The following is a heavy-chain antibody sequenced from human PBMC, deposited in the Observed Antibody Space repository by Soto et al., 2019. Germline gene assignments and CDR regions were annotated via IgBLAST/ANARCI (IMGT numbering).Heavy chain of an antibody. Sequence: PGGSLRLSCAASGFSFEDYTMHWVRQGPGKGPEWISLISWDGGITDYSDSVKGRFISSRDNSKNSLFLEMNSLTSEDAAMYYCATRRFFSPESSPWGQGTLVTVSS. V-gene: IGHV3-43*01. D-gene: IGHD3-10*01. CDR1: GFSFEDYT. CDR3: ATRRFFSPESSP. J-gene: IGHJ5*02. CDR2: ISWDGGIT.